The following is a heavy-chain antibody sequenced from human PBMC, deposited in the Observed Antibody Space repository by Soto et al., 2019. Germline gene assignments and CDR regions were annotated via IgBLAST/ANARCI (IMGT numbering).Heavy chain of an antibody. CDR1: GGSTSSRSCY. V-gene: IGHV4-39*01. CDR2: IYYTGRT. D-gene: IGHD3-22*01. J-gene: IGHJ6*02. CDR3: ARQLFNYDSSDYKTLSGMDV. Sequence: SETLSLTCSVSGGSTSSRSCYWGWIRQPPGKGLEWIGTIYYTGRTYYNPSLKSRVTISVDTSKNQFSLKLSSVTAADTAVYYCARQLFNYDSSDYKTLSGMDVWGQGTTVTVSS.